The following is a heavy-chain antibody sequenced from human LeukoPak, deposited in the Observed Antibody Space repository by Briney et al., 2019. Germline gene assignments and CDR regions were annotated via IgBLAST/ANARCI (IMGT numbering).Heavy chain of an antibody. D-gene: IGHD6-13*01. J-gene: IGHJ6*02. Sequence: SQTLSLTCPVSGGSISSGSYYWSWIRQPAGKGLEWIGRIYTSGSTNYNPSLKSRVTISVDTSKNQFSLKLSSVTAADTAVYYCATRYSSSWDYYYYYGMDVWGQGTTVTVSS. CDR2: IYTSGST. CDR1: GGSISSGSYY. V-gene: IGHV4-61*02. CDR3: ATRYSSSWDYYYYYGMDV.